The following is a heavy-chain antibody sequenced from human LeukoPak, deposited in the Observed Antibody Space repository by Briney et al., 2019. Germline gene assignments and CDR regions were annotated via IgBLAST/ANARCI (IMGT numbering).Heavy chain of an antibody. CDR1: GFTVSSNY. Sequence: GGSLRLSCAASGFTVSSNYMSWVRQAPGKGLEWVSVIYSGGSTYYADSVKGRFTISRDNSKNTLYLQMNSLRSDDTAVYYCARDSVDFWSGYYYYYYYGMDVWGQGTTVTVSS. J-gene: IGHJ6*02. CDR3: ARDSVDFWSGYYYYYYYGMDV. V-gene: IGHV3-53*05. D-gene: IGHD3-3*01. CDR2: IYSGGST.